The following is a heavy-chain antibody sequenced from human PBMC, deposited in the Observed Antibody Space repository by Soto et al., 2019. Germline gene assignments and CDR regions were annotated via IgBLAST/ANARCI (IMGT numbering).Heavy chain of an antibody. Sequence: QVQLVESGGGVVQPGRSLRLSCAASGFTFSSYGMHWVRQAPGKGLEWVAVISYDGSNKYYADSVNGRFTISRDNSKNTLYLQMNSLRAEDTAVYYCAKDLEGYCSGGSCYNSWFDPWGKGTLVTVSS. V-gene: IGHV3-30*18. J-gene: IGHJ5*02. D-gene: IGHD2-15*01. CDR2: ISYDGSNK. CDR1: GFTFSSYG. CDR3: AKDLEGYCSGGSCYNSWFDP.